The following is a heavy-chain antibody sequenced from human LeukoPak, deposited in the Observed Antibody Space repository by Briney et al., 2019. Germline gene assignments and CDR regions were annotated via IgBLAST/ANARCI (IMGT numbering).Heavy chain of an antibody. D-gene: IGHD3-9*01. CDR1: GFSFSSHS. V-gene: IGHV3-21*01. CDR3: ARDRDVLRYFDWTFDY. CDR2: ISSSSSYI. Sequence: PGGSLRLSCAASGFSFSSHSMHWVRQAPGKGLEWVSSISSSSSYISYADSVKGRFTISRDNAKNSLYLQMNSLRAEDTAVYYCARDRDVLRYFDWTFDYWGQGTLVTVSS. J-gene: IGHJ4*02.